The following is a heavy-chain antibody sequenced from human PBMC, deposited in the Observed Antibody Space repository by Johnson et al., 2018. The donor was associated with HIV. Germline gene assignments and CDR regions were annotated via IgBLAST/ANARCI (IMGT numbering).Heavy chain of an antibody. CDR2: IGSAGDT. CDR1: GFTFSDYD. CDR3: ARDFVAFGECTAFDV. D-gene: IGHD3-10*01. V-gene: IGHV3-13*01. Sequence: EVQLVESGGGLVQPGGSLRLSCAASGFTFSDYDMHWVRQATGEGLEWVSAIGSAGDTYYPGSVKGRFTISRDNAKKSLFLQMSSLRAEDTALYYCARDFVAFGECTAFDVWGQGTMVTVSS. J-gene: IGHJ3*01.